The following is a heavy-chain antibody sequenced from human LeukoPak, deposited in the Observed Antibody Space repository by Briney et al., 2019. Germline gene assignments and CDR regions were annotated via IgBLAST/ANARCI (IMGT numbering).Heavy chain of an antibody. J-gene: IGHJ5*02. CDR2: ISGSGGST. V-gene: IGHV3-23*01. CDR3: AKDRMFYGSGNWFDP. CDR1: GFTFSSYA. D-gene: IGHD3-10*01. Sequence: GGSLRLSCAASGFTFSSYAMSWVRQAPGKGLEWVSAISGSGGSTYYADSVKGRFTISRDNSKSTLYLQMNSLRAEDTAVYYCAKDRMFYGSGNWFDPWGQGTLVTVSS.